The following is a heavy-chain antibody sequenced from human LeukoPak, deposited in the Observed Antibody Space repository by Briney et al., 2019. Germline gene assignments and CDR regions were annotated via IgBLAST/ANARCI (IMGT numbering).Heavy chain of an antibody. J-gene: IGHJ3*02. Sequence: ASVKVSCKVSGYTLTELSMHWVRQAPGKGLEWMGGFDPEDGETIYAQKFQGRVTMTEDTSTDTAYMELSSLRSVDTAVYYCARMVRGYDAFDIWGQGTMVTVSS. CDR1: GYTLTELS. CDR2: FDPEDGET. CDR3: ARMVRGYDAFDI. D-gene: IGHD3-10*01. V-gene: IGHV1-24*01.